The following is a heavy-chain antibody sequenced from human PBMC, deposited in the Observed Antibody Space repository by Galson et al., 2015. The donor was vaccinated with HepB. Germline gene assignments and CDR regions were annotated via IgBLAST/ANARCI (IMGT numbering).Heavy chain of an antibody. V-gene: IGHV3-7*03. J-gene: IGHJ6*02. CDR2: IKQDGSEK. CDR1: GFTFSSYW. CDR3: ARAAAHCSGGSCRSQNYYYYGMDV. Sequence: SLRLSCAASGFTFSSYWMSWVRQAPGKGLEWVANIKQDGSEKYYVDSVKGRFTISRDNAKNSLYLQMNSLRAEDTAVYYCARAAAHCSGGSCRSQNYYYYGMDVWGQGTTVTVSS. D-gene: IGHD2-15*01.